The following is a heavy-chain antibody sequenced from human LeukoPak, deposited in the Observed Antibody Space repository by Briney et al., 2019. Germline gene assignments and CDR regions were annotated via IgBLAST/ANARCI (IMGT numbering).Heavy chain of an antibody. CDR3: ARNYYYYYMDV. Sequence: SATLSLTCTVSGGSIGTYYWSWIWQCAGKGLEWIGRIYSSGSSNYNPSLKSRVTMSVDTSKNQFSLTLSSVTAADTAVYYCARNYYYYYMDVWGKGTTVIGSS. CDR1: GGSIGTYY. J-gene: IGHJ6*03. CDR2: IYSSGSS. V-gene: IGHV4-4*07.